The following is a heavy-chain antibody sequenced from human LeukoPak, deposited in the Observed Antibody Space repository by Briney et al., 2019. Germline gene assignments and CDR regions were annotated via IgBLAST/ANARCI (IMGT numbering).Heavy chain of an antibody. CDR1: GYTFTSYY. CDR3: ARGVYGDYPINPFDY. CDR2: INPSGGST. Sequence: GASVKVSCKASGYTFTSYYMHWVRQAPGQGLEWMGIINPSGGSTSYAQKFQGRVTMTRDTSTSAVYMGLSSLRSEDTAVYYCARGVYGDYPINPFDYWGQGTLVTVSS. D-gene: IGHD4-17*01. J-gene: IGHJ4*02. V-gene: IGHV1-46*01.